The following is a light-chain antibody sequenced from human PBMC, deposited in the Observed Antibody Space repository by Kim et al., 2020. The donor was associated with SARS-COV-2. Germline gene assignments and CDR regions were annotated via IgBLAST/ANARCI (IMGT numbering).Light chain of an antibody. CDR1: RDISNS. J-gene: IGKJ4*01. CDR2: DAS. V-gene: IGKV1-33*01. Sequence: DIQMTQSPSSLTASVGDRVTITCQASRDISNSLNWYQQKPGKAPKILIYDASNVQTGVPSRFSGSGSGTDFTFTITSLQPEDVATYYCQQFDNLSLTFGGGTKVDIK. CDR3: QQFDNLSLT.